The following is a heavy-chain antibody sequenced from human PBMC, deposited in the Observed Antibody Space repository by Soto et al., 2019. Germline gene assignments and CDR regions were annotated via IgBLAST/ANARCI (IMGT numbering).Heavy chain of an antibody. CDR2: ISYDGSNK. D-gene: IGHD1-7*01. CDR3: AKDMLAGTRNYYGMDV. J-gene: IGHJ6*02. CDR1: GYTFSSYG. Sequence: QVQLVQSGAEVKKPGASVKVSCKASGYTFSSYGMHWVRQAPGKGLEWVAVISYDGSNKYYADSAKGRFTISRDNSKNTLYLQMNSLRAEDTAVYYCAKDMLAGTRNYYGMDVWGQGTTVTVSS. V-gene: IGHV3-30*18.